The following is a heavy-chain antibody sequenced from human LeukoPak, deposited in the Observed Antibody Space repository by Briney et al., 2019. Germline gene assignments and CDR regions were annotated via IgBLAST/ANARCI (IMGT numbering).Heavy chain of an antibody. CDR1: GVTISGYY. V-gene: IGHV4-59*12. Sequence: SETLSLTCNVSGVTISGYYWRWLRPTPGMGLVGIVYIFYSGSTNYNPSLKSRVTISVDTSKNQLSLKLRSVTAADTAVYYCARDSGTTGEVKFDPWGQGTLVTVSS. CDR3: ARDSGTTGEVKFDP. CDR2: IFYSGST. D-gene: IGHD3-10*01. J-gene: IGHJ5*02.